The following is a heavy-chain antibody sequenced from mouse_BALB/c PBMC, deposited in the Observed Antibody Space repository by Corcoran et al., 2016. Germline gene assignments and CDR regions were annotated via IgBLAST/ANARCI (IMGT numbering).Heavy chain of an antibody. CDR1: GYTFTNYG. Sequence: QIQLVQSGPELKKPGETVKISCKASGYTFTNYGMNWVKQAPGKGLKWMGWINTYIGEPTYADDFKGRFAFSLETSVSTAYLQINNLKNEDTATYFCARNYGNYRDYFDYWGQGTTLTVSS. D-gene: IGHD2-1*01. J-gene: IGHJ2*01. V-gene: IGHV9-3-1*01. CDR2: INTYIGEP. CDR3: ARNYGNYRDYFDY.